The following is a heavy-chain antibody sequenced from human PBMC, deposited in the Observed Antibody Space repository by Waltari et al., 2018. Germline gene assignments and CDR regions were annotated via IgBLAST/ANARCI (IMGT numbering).Heavy chain of an antibody. CDR2: IYRRGVT. D-gene: IGHD5-18*01. J-gene: IGHJ6*02. CDR3: AVSPDTATSRAAFHF. CDR1: GGSISNLNFY. V-gene: IGHV4-61*02. Sequence: QVQLQESGPGLAKASQTLSLTRDVSGGSISNLNFYWSWIRQPAGKGLVWIGRIYRRGVTDYNPSLRGRATMFLDMSKNQFSLTVDSLIAADTAVYYCAVSPDTATSRAAFHFWGPGTTVSVSS.